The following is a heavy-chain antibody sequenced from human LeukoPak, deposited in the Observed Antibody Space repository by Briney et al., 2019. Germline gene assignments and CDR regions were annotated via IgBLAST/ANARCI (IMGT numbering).Heavy chain of an antibody. D-gene: IGHD6-13*01. CDR3: ARAHQQLAKRDYYYYYMDV. Sequence: PSETLSLTCAVYGGSFSGYYWSWIRQPPGRGLEWIGEINHSGSTNYNPSLKSRVTISVDTSKNQFSLKLSSVTAAGTAVYYCARAHQQLAKRDYYYYYMDVWGKGTTVTVSS. J-gene: IGHJ6*03. CDR1: GGSFSGYY. CDR2: INHSGST. V-gene: IGHV4-34*01.